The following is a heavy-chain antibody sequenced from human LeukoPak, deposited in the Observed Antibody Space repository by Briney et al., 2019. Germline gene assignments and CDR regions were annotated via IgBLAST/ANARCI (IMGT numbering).Heavy chain of an antibody. CDR1: GLTLSSYA. V-gene: IGHV3-23*01. J-gene: IGHJ4*02. Sequence: PGGSLRLSCAGSGLTLSSYAMSWVRQAPGKGLEWVSGISGGNTYYADSVKGRFTISRDNSKNTLYLQMNSLRAEDTAVYYCARALYYYDSSGYYPAYWGQGTLVTVSS. CDR3: ARALYYYDSSGYYPAY. CDR2: ISGGNT. D-gene: IGHD3-22*01.